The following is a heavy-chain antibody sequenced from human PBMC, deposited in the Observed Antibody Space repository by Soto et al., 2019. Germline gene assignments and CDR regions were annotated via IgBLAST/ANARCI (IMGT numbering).Heavy chain of an antibody. Sequence: WGSLRIACASSVFPLSSYGMTWVRQAPGKGLEWVSAITGTGGNTYYVDSVKGRFTSSRDNSKNMLYLQVNSLRVEDTAVYYCARIRGYWYGLDVWGQGTTVTVSS. CDR1: VFPLSSYG. CDR2: ITGTGGNT. V-gene: IGHV3-23*01. J-gene: IGHJ6*01. CDR3: ARIRGYWYGLDV.